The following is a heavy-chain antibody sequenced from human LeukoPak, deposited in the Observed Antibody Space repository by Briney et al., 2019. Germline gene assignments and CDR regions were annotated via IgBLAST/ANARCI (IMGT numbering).Heavy chain of an antibody. CDR2: IYHSGST. J-gene: IGHJ6*02. CDR1: GGSISSSNW. D-gene: IGHD4-17*01. Sequence: PSETLSLTCAVSGGSISSSNWWSWVRQPPGKGLEWIGEIYHSGSTNYNPSLKSRVTISVDKSKNQFSLKLSSVTAADTAVYYCASWATVTTSYYYGMDVWGQGTTVTVSS. CDR3: ASWATVTTSYYYGMDV. V-gene: IGHV4-4*02.